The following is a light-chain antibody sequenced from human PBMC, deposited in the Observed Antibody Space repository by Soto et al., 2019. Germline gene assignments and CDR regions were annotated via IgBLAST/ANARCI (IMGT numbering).Light chain of an antibody. V-gene: IGLV2-11*01. CDR1: SSDIGGYNY. Sequence: QSALTQPASVSGSPGQSITISCTGTSSDIGGYNYVSWYQQHPGKAPKLMIYDVTQRPSGVPDRFSGTKSGNTASLTISGLQAEDEADYYCCSYAGSYTWVFGSGTRSPS. CDR2: DVT. CDR3: CSYAGSYTWV. J-gene: IGLJ1*01.